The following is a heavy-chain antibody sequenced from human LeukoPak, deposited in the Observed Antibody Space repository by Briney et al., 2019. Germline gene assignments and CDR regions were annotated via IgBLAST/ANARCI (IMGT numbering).Heavy chain of an antibody. Sequence: GGSLRLSCAASGFTFSSYAMSWVRQAPGKGLEWVSAISGSGGSTYYADSVKGRFTISRDNSKNTLYLQMNGLRAEDTAVYYCTGCGRIRCSLDSIDFWGQGILVTVSS. CDR1: GFTFSSYA. V-gene: IGHV3-23*01. D-gene: IGHD2-2*01. J-gene: IGHJ4*02. CDR2: ISGSGGST. CDR3: TGCGRIRCSLDSIDF.